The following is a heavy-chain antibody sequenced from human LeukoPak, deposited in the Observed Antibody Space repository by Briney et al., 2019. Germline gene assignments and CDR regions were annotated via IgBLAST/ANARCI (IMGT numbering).Heavy chain of an antibody. D-gene: IGHD5-18*01. V-gene: IGHV3-9*03. CDR2: IKWNSGTL. Sequence: GRSLRLSCVASGFTFDDYAMHWVRQVPGKGLEWVSGIKWNSGTLGYADSVKGRFTISRDNAKNSLYLQMNSLRAEDMALYYCAKSGSQLWLSWYFDLWGRGTLVTVSS. CDR3: AKSGSQLWLSWYFDL. CDR1: GFTFDDYA. J-gene: IGHJ2*01.